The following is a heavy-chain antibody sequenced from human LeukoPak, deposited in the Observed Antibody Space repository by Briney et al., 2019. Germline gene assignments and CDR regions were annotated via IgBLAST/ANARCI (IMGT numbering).Heavy chain of an antibody. J-gene: IGHJ6*04. CDR1: GYTFTSYY. Sequence: ASEKVSCKASGYTFTSYYMHWVRHAPGQRPEWMGIINPSGGSTHYAQKFQGRVTMTRDTSTSTVYMELSSLRSEDTAVYFCARDQVVVVVAATHCYYYYGMDVWGKGTTVTVSS. CDR3: ARDQVVVVVAATHCYYYYGMDV. V-gene: IGHV1-46*01. CDR2: INPSGGST. D-gene: IGHD2-15*01.